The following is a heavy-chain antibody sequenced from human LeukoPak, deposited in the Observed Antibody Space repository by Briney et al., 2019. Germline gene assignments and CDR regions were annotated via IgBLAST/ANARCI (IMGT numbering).Heavy chain of an antibody. CDR3: ARVRPATDSSGYYRRDAFDI. CDR2: IYHSGST. V-gene: IGHV4-38-2*02. D-gene: IGHD3-22*01. J-gene: IGHJ3*02. Sequence: SETLSLTCTVSGYSISSGYYWGWIRQPPGKGLEWIGSIYHSGSTYYNPSLKSRVTISVDTSKNQFSLKLSSVTAADTAVYYCARVRPATDSSGYYRRDAFDIWGQGTMVTVSS. CDR1: GYSISSGYY.